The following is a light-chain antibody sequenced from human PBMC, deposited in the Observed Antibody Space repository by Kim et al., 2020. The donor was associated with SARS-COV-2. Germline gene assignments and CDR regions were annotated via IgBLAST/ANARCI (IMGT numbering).Light chain of an antibody. Sequence: DILMTQSPATLSVSPGERATLSCRASQSVSSNLAWYQQKPGQAPRLLIYGASTRATGIPARFSGSGSGTEFTLTISSLQSEDFAVYYCQQYNNWTLGGGTKVEIK. CDR1: QSVSSN. V-gene: IGKV3-15*01. CDR3: QQYNNWT. CDR2: GAS. J-gene: IGKJ4*01.